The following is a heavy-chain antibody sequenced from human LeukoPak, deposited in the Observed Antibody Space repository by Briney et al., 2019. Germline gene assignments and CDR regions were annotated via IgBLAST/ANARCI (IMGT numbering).Heavy chain of an antibody. Sequence: ASVKVSCKASGYTFTSYGISWVRQAPGQGLEWMGWISAYNGNTNYAQKLQGRVTMTTDTSTSTAYMELRSPRSDDTAVYYCARDQTGTRDYYYYGMDVWGQGTTVTVSS. CDR3: ARDQTGTRDYYYYGMDV. V-gene: IGHV1-18*01. D-gene: IGHD1-7*01. J-gene: IGHJ6*02. CDR1: GYTFTSYG. CDR2: ISAYNGNT.